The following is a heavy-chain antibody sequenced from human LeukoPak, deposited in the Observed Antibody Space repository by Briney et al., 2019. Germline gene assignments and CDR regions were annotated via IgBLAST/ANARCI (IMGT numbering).Heavy chain of an antibody. CDR3: AKAIGAAAGTSPSELLFIPHNKRVPTEVTYFDY. CDR1: GFTFSSYG. V-gene: IGHV3-30*02. D-gene: IGHD6-13*01. Sequence: PGGSLRLSCAASGFTFSSYGMHWVRQAPGKGLEWVAFIRYDGSNKYYADSVKGRFTISRDNSKNTLYLQMNSLRAEDTAVYYCAKAIGAAAGTSPSELLFIPHNKRVPTEVTYFDYWGQGTLVTVSS. J-gene: IGHJ4*02. CDR2: IRYDGSNK.